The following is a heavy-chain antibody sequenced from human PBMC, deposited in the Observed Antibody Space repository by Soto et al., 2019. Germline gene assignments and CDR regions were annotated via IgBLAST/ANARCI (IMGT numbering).Heavy chain of an antibody. V-gene: IGHV3-30*18. J-gene: IGHJ4*02. CDR3: AKEYRLNYDFWSGYYPGFDY. D-gene: IGHD3-3*01. CDR2: ISYDGSNK. Sequence: GGSLRLSCAASGFTFSSYGMHWVRQAPGKGLEWVAVISYDGSNKYYADSVKGRFTISRDNSKNTLYLQMNSLRAEDTAVYYCAKEYRLNYDFWSGYYPGFDYWGQGTLVTVSS. CDR1: GFTFSSYG.